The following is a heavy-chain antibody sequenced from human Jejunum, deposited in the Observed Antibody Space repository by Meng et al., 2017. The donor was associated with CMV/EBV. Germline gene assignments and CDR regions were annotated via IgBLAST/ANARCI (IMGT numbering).Heavy chain of an antibody. CDR1: GFTVSSNY. CDR2: ISVGSTVI. J-gene: IGHJ4*02. D-gene: IGHD2-2*02. Sequence: GFTVSSNYMSWVRQAPGKGLEWVSYISVGSTVIYYADSVRGRFTISRDNAKNSLYLQMNSLRAEDTAVYYCARDRSYYTTGPHFDFWGQGSLVTVSS. V-gene: IGHV3-48*04. CDR3: ARDRSYYTTGPHFDF.